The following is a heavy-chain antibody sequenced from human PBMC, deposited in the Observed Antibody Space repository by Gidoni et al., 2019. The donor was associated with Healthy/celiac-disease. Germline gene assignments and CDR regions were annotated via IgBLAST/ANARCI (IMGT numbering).Heavy chain of an antibody. Sequence: QVQLVQSGAEVKKPGSSVKVSCKASGGTFSSYAISWVRQAPGPGLGWMGGIIPIFGTAHFAPKFQGRVTITADESTSTAYMELSSLRSEDTAVYYCARRGIAAAGPIDYYYYYMDVWGKGTTVTVSS. CDR3: ARRGIAAAGPIDYYYYYMDV. V-gene: IGHV1-69*01. J-gene: IGHJ6*03. D-gene: IGHD6-13*01. CDR1: GGTFSSYA. CDR2: IIPIFGTA.